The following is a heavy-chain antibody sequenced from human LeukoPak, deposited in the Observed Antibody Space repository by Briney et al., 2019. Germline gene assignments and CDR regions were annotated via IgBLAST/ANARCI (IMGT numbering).Heavy chain of an antibody. D-gene: IGHD1-26*01. CDR1: GGSISSGSYY. J-gene: IGHJ4*02. CDR2: IYTSGST. CDR3: ARGIVGAKFDY. V-gene: IGHV4-61*02. Sequence: SETLSLTCTVSGGSISSGSYYWRWIRQPAGKGLEWIGRIYTSGSTNYNPSLKSRVTISVDTSKNQFSLKLSSVTAADTAVYYCARGIVGAKFDYWGQGTLVTVSS.